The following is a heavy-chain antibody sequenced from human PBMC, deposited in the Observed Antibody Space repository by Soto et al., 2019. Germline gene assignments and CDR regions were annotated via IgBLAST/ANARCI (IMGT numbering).Heavy chain of an antibody. Sequence: TSETLSLTCTVSGGSISSFYWSWIRQPPGKGLEWIGYIYYTGSTNYNPSLKSRVTISVDKSKNQFSLKLISVTAADTAVYYCAREWRSGTGIMYNWFDPWGQGTLVTVSS. CDR2: IYYTGST. CDR3: AREWRSGTGIMYNWFDP. V-gene: IGHV4-59*12. D-gene: IGHD1-26*01. J-gene: IGHJ5*02. CDR1: GGSISSFY.